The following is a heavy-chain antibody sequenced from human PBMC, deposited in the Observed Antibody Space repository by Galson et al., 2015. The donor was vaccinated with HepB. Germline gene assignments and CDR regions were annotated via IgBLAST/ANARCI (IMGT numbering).Heavy chain of an antibody. J-gene: IGHJ4*02. V-gene: IGHV3-15*01. CDR1: GFTFSDAW. CDR3: TTTVRPEDFVDY. CDR2: VKSRTFGGTA. Sequence: LRLSCAASGFTFSDAWMSWVRQAPGKGLEWVGRVKSRTFGGTADYGTPVEGRFTISRDDSKHTLSLLMNSLKTEDTAVYYCTTTVRPEDFVDYWGQGSLVTVSS. D-gene: IGHD1-14*01.